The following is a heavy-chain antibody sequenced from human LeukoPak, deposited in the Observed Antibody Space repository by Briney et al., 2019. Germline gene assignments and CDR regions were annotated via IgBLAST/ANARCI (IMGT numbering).Heavy chain of an antibody. CDR1: GFTFSSYS. V-gene: IGHV3-48*01. Sequence: GSLRLSCAASGFTFSSYSMNWVRQAPGKGLEWVSYITSRSSTIYYADAVKGRFTISRDNAKNSLYLQMNSLRAEDTAVYYSARASTTVSKQSDYWGQGTLVTVSP. J-gene: IGHJ4*02. CDR2: ITSRSSTI. D-gene: IGHD4-11*01. CDR3: ARASTTVSKQSDY.